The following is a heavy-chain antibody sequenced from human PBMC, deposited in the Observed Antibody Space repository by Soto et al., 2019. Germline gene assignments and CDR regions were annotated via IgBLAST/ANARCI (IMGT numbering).Heavy chain of an antibody. CDR2: INPDGSVT. CDR1: GFTFSNAW. J-gene: IGHJ4*02. CDR3: ARQTGRGATNY. V-gene: IGHV3-74*01. D-gene: IGHD3-10*01. Sequence: GGSLRLSCAASGFTFSNAWMSWVRQAPGKGLVWVARINPDGSVTSHADSVKGRFTISRENAKSTLYLQMNSLREEESAMYYCARQTGRGATNYWGRGT.